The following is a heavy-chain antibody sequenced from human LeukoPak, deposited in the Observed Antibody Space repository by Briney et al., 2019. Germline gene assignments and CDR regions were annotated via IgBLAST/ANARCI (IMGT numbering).Heavy chain of an antibody. Sequence: SETLSLTCTVSGGSISSYYWSWIRQPAGKGLEWIGRIYTSGSTNYNPSLKSRVTMSVDTSKNQFSLKLSSVTAADTAVYYCASNYYDSSGYYYHFWFDPWGQGTLVTVSS. J-gene: IGHJ5*02. D-gene: IGHD3-22*01. CDR2: IYTSGST. CDR1: GGSISSYY. V-gene: IGHV4-4*07. CDR3: ASNYYDSSGYYYHFWFDP.